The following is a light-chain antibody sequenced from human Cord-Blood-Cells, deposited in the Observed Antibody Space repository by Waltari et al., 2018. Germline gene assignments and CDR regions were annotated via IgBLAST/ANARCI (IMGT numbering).Light chain of an antibody. V-gene: IGLV2-14*01. CDR2: DVS. J-gene: IGLJ2*01. CDR3: SSYTSSNVV. CDR1: SSGVGGYNY. Sequence: QSALTQPASVSGSPGQSITISCTGTSSGVGGYNYVSWYQQHPGNASKLMFYDVSKQPSGVSNRFSGSKSGNTASLTISGLQAEDEADYYCSSYTSSNVVFGGGTKLTVL.